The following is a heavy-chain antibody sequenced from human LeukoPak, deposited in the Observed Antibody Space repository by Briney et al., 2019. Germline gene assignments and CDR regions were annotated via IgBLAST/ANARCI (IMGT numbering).Heavy chain of an antibody. J-gene: IGHJ4*02. CDR3: VGAAADRTYFDY. CDR1: GYSISSGYY. D-gene: IGHD2-2*01. Sequence: SETLSLTCAVSGYSISSGYYWGWIRQPPGKGLEWIGSIYHSGSTYYNPSLKSRVTISVDTPKNQFSLKLSSVTAADTAVYYCVGAAADRTYFDYWGQGTLVTVSS. V-gene: IGHV4-38-2*01. CDR2: IYHSGST.